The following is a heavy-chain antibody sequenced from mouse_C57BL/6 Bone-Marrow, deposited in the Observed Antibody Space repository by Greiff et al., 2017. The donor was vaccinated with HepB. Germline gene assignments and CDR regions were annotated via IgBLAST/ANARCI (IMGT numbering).Heavy chain of an antibody. J-gene: IGHJ2*01. CDR1: GYAFSSSW. Sequence: VQLQESGPELVKPGASVKISCKASGYAFSSSWMNWVKQRPGKGLEWIGRIYPGDGDTNYNGKFKGKATLTADKSSSTAYMQLSSLTSEDSAVYFCARNGFGYGSSLDYWGQGTTLTVSS. CDR2: IYPGDGDT. CDR3: ARNGFGYGSSLDY. V-gene: IGHV1-82*01. D-gene: IGHD1-1*01.